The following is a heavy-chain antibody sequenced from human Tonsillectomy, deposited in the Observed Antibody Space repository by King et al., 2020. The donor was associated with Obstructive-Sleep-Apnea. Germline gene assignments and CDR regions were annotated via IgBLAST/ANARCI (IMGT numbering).Heavy chain of an antibody. Sequence: QLVQSGTEVRKPGASVKVSCKTSGYTFTGFYIHWVRQAPGQGLEWVGWIDPYSGDTHYAQRFQGRVTMTRDTSISSAHMELNRLSSDDTAVYYCARYEELFDYWVQGTLVTVSS. V-gene: IGHV1-2*02. D-gene: IGHD1-7*01. CDR3: ARYEELFDY. J-gene: IGHJ4*02. CDR1: GYTFTGFY. CDR2: IDPYSGDT.